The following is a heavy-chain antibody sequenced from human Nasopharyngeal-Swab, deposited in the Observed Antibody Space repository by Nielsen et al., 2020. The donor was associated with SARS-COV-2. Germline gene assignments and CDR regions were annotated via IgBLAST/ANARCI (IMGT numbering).Heavy chain of an antibody. V-gene: IGHV3-23*01. CDR3: AKLGYFDL. CDR2: ISGSGDTT. J-gene: IGHJ2*01. CDR1: GFTFSSYA. Sequence: GGSLRLSCAASGFTFSSYAMSWVRQAPGKGLEWVSIISGSGDTTYYADSVNDRFTISRDNSENTLYLQMNSLRAEDTALYYCAKLGYFDLWGRGTLVTVSS.